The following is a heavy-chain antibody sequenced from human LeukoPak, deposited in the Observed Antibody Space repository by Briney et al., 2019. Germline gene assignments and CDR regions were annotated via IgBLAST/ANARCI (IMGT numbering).Heavy chain of an antibody. Sequence: SETLSLTCAVYGASFSGYYWSWIRQPPGKGLEWIGEMNHSGSTNYNPSLKSRVTISVDTSKNQFSLKLSSVTAADTAVYYCATGAYFADWGQGTLVTVSS. J-gene: IGHJ4*02. D-gene: IGHD2-21*01. CDR2: MNHSGST. CDR1: GASFSGYY. V-gene: IGHV4-34*01. CDR3: ATGAYFAD.